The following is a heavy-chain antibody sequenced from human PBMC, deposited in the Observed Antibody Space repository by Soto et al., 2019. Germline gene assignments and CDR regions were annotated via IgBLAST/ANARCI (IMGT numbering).Heavy chain of an antibody. CDR1: GFTFSTYA. V-gene: IGHV3-23*01. Sequence: GGSLRLCCAASGFTFSTYALSWVRQAPGKGLEWVSAISANGQGIYYADSVRGRFTISRDNSKNTIFLHMDSLRAEDTAVYYCAKDRNYPRDQFHYWGQGTLVTVSS. CDR2: ISANGQGI. D-gene: IGHD1-7*01. J-gene: IGHJ4*02. CDR3: AKDRNYPRDQFHY.